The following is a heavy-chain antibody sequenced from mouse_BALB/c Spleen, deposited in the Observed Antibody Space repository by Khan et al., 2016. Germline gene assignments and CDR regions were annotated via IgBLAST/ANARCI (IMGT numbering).Heavy chain of an antibody. V-gene: IGHV9-3-1*01. CDR2: INTYTGEP. J-gene: IGHJ3*01. CDR3: ARPDYGSSRGFAY. CDR1: GYTFTNYG. D-gene: IGHD1-1*01. Sequence: QIQLVQSGPELKKPGETVKMSCKASGYTFTNYGMNWVKQAPGKGLKWMGWINTYTGEPTYADDFKGRFAFSLETSSSTAYLQLSNLKNEDTATDFCARPDYGSSRGFAYWGQGTLVTVSA.